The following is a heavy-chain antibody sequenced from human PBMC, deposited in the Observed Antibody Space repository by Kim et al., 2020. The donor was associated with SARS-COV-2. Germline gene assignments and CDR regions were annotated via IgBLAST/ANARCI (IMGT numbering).Heavy chain of an antibody. CDR2: IWHDGSNK. CDR3: ARVLRGSYALDV. CDR1: GFNFNRYG. Sequence: GGSLRLSCAASGFNFNRYGMHWVRQAPGKGLEWVAIIWHDGSNKYYLDSVKGRFIISRDTSKDTLFLQMNRLRAEDTAVYYCARVLRGSYALDVWGLGT. J-gene: IGHJ3*01. D-gene: IGHD3-16*01. V-gene: IGHV3-33*01.